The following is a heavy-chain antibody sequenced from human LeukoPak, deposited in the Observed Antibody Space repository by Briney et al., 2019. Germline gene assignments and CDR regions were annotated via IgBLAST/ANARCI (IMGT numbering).Heavy chain of an antibody. D-gene: IGHD2-2*01. CDR2: INHSGST. CDR3: ARGLNIVVVPAALLGRRRYYMDV. CDR1: GGSFSGYY. Sequence: SETLSLTCAVYGGSFSGYYWSWIRQPPGKGLEWIGEINHSGSTNYNPSLKSRVTISVDTSKNQFSLKLSSVTAADTAVYYCARGLNIVVVPAALLGRRRYYMDVWGKGTMVTVSS. V-gene: IGHV4-34*01. J-gene: IGHJ6*03.